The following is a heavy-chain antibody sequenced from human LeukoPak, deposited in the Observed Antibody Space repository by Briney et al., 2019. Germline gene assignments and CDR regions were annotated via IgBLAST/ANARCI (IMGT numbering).Heavy chain of an antibody. CDR2: IFTDGSTT. CDR1: EFNFFSYG. Sequence: GASLRLSCVASEFNFFSYGMQWVRKAPGKDLVSVSRIFTDGSTTSYADSVKGRFTISRDNAKNTLYLEMKSLRVEDTAVYYCARELPREVTLDYWGQGTLVTVSP. D-gene: IGHD2-21*02. CDR3: ARELPREVTLDY. J-gene: IGHJ4*01. V-gene: IGHV3-74*01.